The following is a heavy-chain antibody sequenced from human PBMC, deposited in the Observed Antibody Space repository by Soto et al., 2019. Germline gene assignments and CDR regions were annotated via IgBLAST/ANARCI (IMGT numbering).Heavy chain of an antibody. CDR2: ISAYNGNT. Sequence: QVQLVQSGAEVKKPGASVKVSCKASGHTFSTYGITWVRQAPGQGLEWMGWISAYNGNTNYAEKLQGRVTMTTDTSTSTAYMELRSLRSDDTAVYYCARAVVVPGASYGMDVWGQGTTVTVSS. D-gene: IGHD2-2*01. CDR1: GHTFSTYG. CDR3: ARAVVVPGASYGMDV. V-gene: IGHV1-18*04. J-gene: IGHJ6*02.